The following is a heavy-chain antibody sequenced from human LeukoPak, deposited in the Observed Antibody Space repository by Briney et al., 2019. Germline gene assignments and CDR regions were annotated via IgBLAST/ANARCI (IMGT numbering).Heavy chain of an antibody. CDR1: GFTLSTYA. V-gene: IGHV3-64*01. J-gene: IGHJ3*02. D-gene: IGHD1-1*01. CDR3: ARAPPGYRGAFDI. CDR2: IRSNGDST. Sequence: GGSLRLSCAVSGFTLSTYAMHWVRQAPGKGLEFVSAIRSNGDSTYYANSVKGRFTISRDNSRNTLYLQMNSLRAEDTAVYYCARAPPGYRGAFDIWGQGTMVTVSS.